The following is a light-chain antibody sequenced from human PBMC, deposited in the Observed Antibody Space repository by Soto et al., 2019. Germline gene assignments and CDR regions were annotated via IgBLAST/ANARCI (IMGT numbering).Light chain of an antibody. J-gene: IGKJ2*01. CDR1: QSVSSY. Sequence: EIVLTQSPATLSLSPGERATLSCRASQSVSSYLAWYQQKPGQAPRLLIYDASNRATGIPARFSGSGSGTDVNLTISCLEPEDCAVYYCQQRSNWPRYTFGQGTKLEIK. CDR3: QQRSNWPRYT. V-gene: IGKV3-11*01. CDR2: DAS.